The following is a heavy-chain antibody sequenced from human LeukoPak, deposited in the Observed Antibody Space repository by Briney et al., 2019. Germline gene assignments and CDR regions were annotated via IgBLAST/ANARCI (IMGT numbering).Heavy chain of an antibody. V-gene: IGHV3-30*04. J-gene: IGHJ4*02. CDR2: ISYDGSNK. CDR1: GFTFSSYA. D-gene: IGHD7-27*01. CDR3: AKDIADWGSSD. Sequence: GGSLRLSCAASGFTFSSYAMHWVRQAPGKGLEWVAVISYDGSNKYYADSVKGRFTISRDNSKNTLYLQMNSLRAEDTAVYYCAKDIADWGSSDWGQGTLVTVSS.